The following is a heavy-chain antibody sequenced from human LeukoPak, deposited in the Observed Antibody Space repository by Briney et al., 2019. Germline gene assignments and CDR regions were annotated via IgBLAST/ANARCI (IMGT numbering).Heavy chain of an antibody. CDR1: GYTFTSYA. J-gene: IGHJ4*02. D-gene: IGHD3-16*01. V-gene: IGHV1-3*01. CDR2: INAGNGNT. Sequence: ASVKVSCKASGYTFTSYAMHWVRQAPGQRLEWMGWINAGNGNTKYSQKFQGRVTMTRNTSISTAYMELSSLRSEDTAVYYCARGIRYLWGFDYWGQGTLVTVSS. CDR3: ARGIRYLWGFDY.